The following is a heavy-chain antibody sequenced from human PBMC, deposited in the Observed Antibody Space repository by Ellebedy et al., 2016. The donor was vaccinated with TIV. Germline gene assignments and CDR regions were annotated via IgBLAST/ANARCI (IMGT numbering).Heavy chain of an antibody. CDR2: INAYNGKT. J-gene: IGHJ4*02. Sequence: ASVKVSXXASGGTFSRRAISWVRLAPGKGLEWMGWINAYNGKTNYAQNLQGRVTMTTDTSTTTAYMELRSLRSDDTAVYYCARGGQNYFDYWGQGTLVTVSS. CDR3: ARGGQNYFDY. CDR1: GGTFSRRA. V-gene: IGHV1-18*01.